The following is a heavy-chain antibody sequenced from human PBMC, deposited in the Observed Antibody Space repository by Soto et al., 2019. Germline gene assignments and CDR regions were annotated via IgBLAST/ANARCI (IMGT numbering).Heavy chain of an antibody. J-gene: IGHJ4*02. V-gene: IGHV3-11*01. CDR2: ISSSGSTI. D-gene: IGHD2-2*01. CDR3: ARVGIGYCSSTSCYPYYFDY. Sequence: QVQLVESGGGLVKPGGSLRLSCAASGFTFSDYYMSWIRQAPGKGLEWVSYISSSGSTIYYADSVKGRFTISRDNAKNSLYLQMNSLRAEDTAVYYCARVGIGYCSSTSCYPYYFDYWGQGTLVTVSS. CDR1: GFTFSDYY.